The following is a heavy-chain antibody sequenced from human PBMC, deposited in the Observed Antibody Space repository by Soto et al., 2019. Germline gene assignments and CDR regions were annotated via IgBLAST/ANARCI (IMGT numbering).Heavy chain of an antibody. CDR3: AKAPTYDYYYYMDV. CDR2: ISLGGGTT. V-gene: IGHV3-23*01. J-gene: IGHJ6*03. Sequence: EVHLLESGGGLVQPGGSLRLSCAASGFSFNTYAMKWVRQAPGKGLECVSAISLGGGTTNYADSGKGRFTISRDNSKNTLYLQMNSLRADDTAVYYCAKAPTYDYYYYMDVWGKGTTVTVSS. CDR1: GFSFNTYA.